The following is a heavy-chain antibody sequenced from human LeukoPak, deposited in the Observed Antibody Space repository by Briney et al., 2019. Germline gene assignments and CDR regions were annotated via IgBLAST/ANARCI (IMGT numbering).Heavy chain of an antibody. J-gene: IGHJ4*02. CDR3: VRGGTGDGNYFDY. Sequence: GGSLRLSCAASGFNFNTYSFNWVRQASGKGLEWLSYVSPDDKTRYYADSVKGRFTTTRDNAKNSQYLQMSSLRAEDTALYFCVRGGTGDGNYFDYWGQGTLVTVSS. D-gene: IGHD7-27*01. CDR2: VSPDDKTR. V-gene: IGHV3-48*01. CDR1: GFNFNTYS.